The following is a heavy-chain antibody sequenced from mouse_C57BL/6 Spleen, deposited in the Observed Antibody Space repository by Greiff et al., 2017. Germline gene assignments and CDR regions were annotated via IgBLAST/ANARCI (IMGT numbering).Heavy chain of an antibody. V-gene: IGHV1-9*01. CDR2: ILPGSGST. CDR3: ARSLIYCDYDGDYFGY. J-gene: IGHJ2*01. Sequence: QVQLQQSGAELMKPGASVKLSCKATGYTFTGYWIEWVKQRPGHGLEWIGEILPGSGSTNYNEKFKGKATFTADTSSNTAYMQLSSLTTEDSAICYCARSLIYCDYDGDYFGYWGQSTTLTVSS. D-gene: IGHD2-4*01. CDR1: GYTFTGYW.